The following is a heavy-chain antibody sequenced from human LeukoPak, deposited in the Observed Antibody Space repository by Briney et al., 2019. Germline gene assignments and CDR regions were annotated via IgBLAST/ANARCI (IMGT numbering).Heavy chain of an antibody. J-gene: IGHJ4*02. CDR3: ARISFQTHGYSGYDTYYFDY. D-gene: IGHD5-12*01. V-gene: IGHV4-59*01. CDR1: GGSIGRYY. Sequence: SGTLSLTCAVSGGSIGRYYWTWIRQPPGKGLEWIGYIDYSGSTNYNPPLKSRVTILVDTSKNQFSLKLSSVTAADTALYYCARISFQTHGYSGYDTYYFDYWGQGTLVTVSS. CDR2: IDYSGST.